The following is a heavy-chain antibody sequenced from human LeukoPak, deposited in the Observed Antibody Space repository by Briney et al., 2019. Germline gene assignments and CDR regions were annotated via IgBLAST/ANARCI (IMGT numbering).Heavy chain of an antibody. V-gene: IGHV4-31*03. CDR2: IYYSGST. D-gene: IGHD6-19*01. Sequence: SETLSLTCTVSGGSISSGGYYWSWIRQHPGKGLEWIGYIYYSGSTYYNPSLKSRVTISVDTSKNQFSLKLSSVTAADTAVYYCARDSRIAVAGSGYWGQGTLVTVSS. CDR3: ARDSRIAVAGSGY. J-gene: IGHJ4*02. CDR1: GGSISSGGYY.